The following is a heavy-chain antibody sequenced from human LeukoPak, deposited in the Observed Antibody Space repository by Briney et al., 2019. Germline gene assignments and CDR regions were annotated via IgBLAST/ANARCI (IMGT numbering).Heavy chain of an antibody. CDR1: GGTFSSYA. J-gene: IGHJ4*02. CDR3: ARCSPGDSSNFYAVLQY. V-gene: IGHV1-69*06. D-gene: IGHD3-22*01. Sequence: ASVKVSCKASGGTFSSYAISWVRQAPGQGLEWMGGIIPIFGTANYAQKFQGRVTITADKSTNTAYLEISSLTSDDTAVYYCARCSPGDSSNFYAVLQYWGQGTQVTVST. CDR2: IIPIFGTA.